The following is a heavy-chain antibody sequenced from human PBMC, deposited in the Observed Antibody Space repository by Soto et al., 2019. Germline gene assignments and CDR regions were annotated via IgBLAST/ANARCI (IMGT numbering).Heavy chain of an antibody. J-gene: IGHJ5*02. V-gene: IGHV1-3*01. D-gene: IGHD3-3*01. CDR1: GYTFTSYA. CDR3: ARDSQITIFGVVNWFDP. CDR2: INAGNGNT. Sequence: ASVKVSCKASGYTFTSYAMHWVRQAPGQRLEWMGWINAGNGNTKYSQKFQGRVTITRDTSASTANMELSSLRSEDTAVYYCARDSQITIFGVVNWFDPWGQGTLVTVSS.